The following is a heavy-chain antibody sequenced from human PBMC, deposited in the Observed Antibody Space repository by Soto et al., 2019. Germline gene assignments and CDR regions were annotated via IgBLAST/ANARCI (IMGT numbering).Heavy chain of an antibody. D-gene: IGHD2-15*01. V-gene: IGHV1-46*01. CDR2: INPSGGST. J-gene: IGHJ6*02. CDR1: GYTFTSYY. Sequence: ASVKVSCKASGYTFTSYYMHWVRQAPGQGLEWMGIINPSGGSTSYAQKFQGRVTMTRDTSTSTVYMELSSLRSEDTAVYYCARDGIVVVVAATTYYYYGMDVWGQGTTVTVSS. CDR3: ARDGIVVVVAATTYYYYGMDV.